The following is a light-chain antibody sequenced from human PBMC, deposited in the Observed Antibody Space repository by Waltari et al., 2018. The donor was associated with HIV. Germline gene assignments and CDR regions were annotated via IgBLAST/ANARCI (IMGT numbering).Light chain of an antibody. V-gene: IGLV1-40*01. J-gene: IGLJ1*01. CDR3: QSYDSSLSGSDV. Sequence: QSVLTQPPSVSGAPRQRLTISCTGSSSNIVAGFDVHWYQQVPGKAPKLLNYNNSNRPAGVPDRFSGSKAGTSASLAITGLQAEDEADDYCQSYDSSLSGSDVFGTGTKVTVL. CDR1: SSNIVAGFD. CDR2: NNS.